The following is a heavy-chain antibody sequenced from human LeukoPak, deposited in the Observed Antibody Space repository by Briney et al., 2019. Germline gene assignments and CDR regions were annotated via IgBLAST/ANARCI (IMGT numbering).Heavy chain of an antibody. Sequence: GGSLRLSCSASGFTFSSYAMHWVRQAPGKGLEYGSAISSNGGSTYYADSVKGRFTISRDNSKNTLYLQMSSLRAEDTAVYYCVKGYCSSTSCYGYYYYGMDVWGKGTTVTVSS. CDR2: ISSNGGST. J-gene: IGHJ6*04. CDR1: GFTFSSYA. D-gene: IGHD2-2*01. V-gene: IGHV3-64D*06. CDR3: VKGYCSSTSCYGYYYYGMDV.